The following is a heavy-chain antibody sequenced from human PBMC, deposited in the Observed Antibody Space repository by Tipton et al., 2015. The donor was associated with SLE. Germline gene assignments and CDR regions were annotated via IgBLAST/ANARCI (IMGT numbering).Heavy chain of an antibody. CDR1: GYSIRSDYY. D-gene: IGHD6-6*01. V-gene: IGHV4-38-2*01. Sequence: GLVKPSETLSLTCVVSGYSIRSDYYWGWIRQPPGKGLEWIGSIFHSGRTYYNPSLKSRVTISVDTSKNQFSLKLNSVTAADTAVYYCARGGPSSKWLDPWGRGTQVTVSS. J-gene: IGHJ5*02. CDR2: IFHSGRT. CDR3: ARGGPSSKWLDP.